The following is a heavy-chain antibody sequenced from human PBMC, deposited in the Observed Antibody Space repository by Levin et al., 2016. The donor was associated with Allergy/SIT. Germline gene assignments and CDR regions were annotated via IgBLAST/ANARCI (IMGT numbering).Heavy chain of an antibody. J-gene: IGHJ6*02. CDR3: ARDGLVVVAATLNYYYGMDV. V-gene: IGHV1-18*01. Sequence: ASVKVSCKASGYTFTSYGISWVRQAPGQGLEWMGWISAYNGNTNYAQKLQGRVTMTTDTSTSTAYMELRSLRSDDTAVYYCARDGLVVVAATLNYYYGMDVWGQGTTVTVSS. CDR2: ISAYNGNT. D-gene: IGHD2-15*01. CDR1: GYTFTSYG.